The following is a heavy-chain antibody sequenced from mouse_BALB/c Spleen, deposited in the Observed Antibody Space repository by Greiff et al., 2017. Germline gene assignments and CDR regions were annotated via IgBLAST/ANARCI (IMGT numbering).Heavy chain of an antibody. V-gene: IGHV4-1*02. D-gene: IGHD1-1*02. J-gene: IGHJ4*01. Sequence: EVKLVESGGGLVQPGGSLKLSCAASGFDFSRYWMSWVRQAPGKGLEWIGEINPDSSTINYTPSLKDKFIISRDNAKNTLYLQMSKVRSEDTALYYCARRGGNHYAMDYWGQGTSVTVSS. CDR1: GFDFSRYW. CDR3: ARRGGNHYAMDY. CDR2: INPDSSTI.